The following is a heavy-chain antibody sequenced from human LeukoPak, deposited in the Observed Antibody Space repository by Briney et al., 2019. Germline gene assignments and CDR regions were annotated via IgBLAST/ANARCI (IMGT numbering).Heavy chain of an antibody. CDR2: IYSGGST. Sequence: GGSLRLSCAASGFTVCSNHMSWVPQAPGKGLEWVSVIYSGGSTDYADSVKGRFTISRDILKNTLYLQMNSLRAEDTAVYYCARGPAGYNWGQGTLVTVSS. D-gene: IGHD1-1*01. CDR3: ARGPAGYN. J-gene: IGHJ4*02. V-gene: IGHV3-53*01. CDR1: GFTVCSNH.